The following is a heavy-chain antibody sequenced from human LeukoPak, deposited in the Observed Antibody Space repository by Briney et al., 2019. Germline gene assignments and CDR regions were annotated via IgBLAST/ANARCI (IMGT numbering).Heavy chain of an antibody. CDR2: INWNGGST. CDR1: GFTFDDYG. V-gene: IGHV3-20*04. Sequence: GGSLRLSCAASGFTFDDYGMSWVRQAPGKGLEWVSGINWNGGSTGYADSVKGRFTISRDTAKNSLYLQMNSLRVEDTAVYYCVMTAGPPTDHWGQGALVTVSS. CDR3: VMTAGPPTDH. J-gene: IGHJ4*01.